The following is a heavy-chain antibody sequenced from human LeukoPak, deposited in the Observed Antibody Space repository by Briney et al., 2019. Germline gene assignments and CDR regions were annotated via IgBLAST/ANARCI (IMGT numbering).Heavy chain of an antibody. CDR1: GYIFTAYY. CDR2: INPNSGGT. V-gene: IGHV1-2*02. J-gene: IGHJ4*02. Sequence: ASVKVSCKASGYIFTAYYMHWVRQAPGQGLEWMGWINPNSGGTNYAQKFQGRVTMTRDTSISTAYMELSRLRSDDTAVYYCARDRVVVPAAFDYWGQGTLVTVSS. CDR3: ARDRVVVPAAFDY. D-gene: IGHD2-2*01.